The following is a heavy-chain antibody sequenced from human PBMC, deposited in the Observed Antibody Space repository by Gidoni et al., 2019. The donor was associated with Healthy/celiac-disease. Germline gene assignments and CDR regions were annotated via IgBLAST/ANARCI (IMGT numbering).Heavy chain of an antibody. D-gene: IGHD6-19*01. V-gene: IGHV3-7*03. CDR3: ARDLLGNGVAIAVAGPIY. CDR1: GFTFSSYW. J-gene: IGHJ4*02. Sequence: EVQLVESGGGLVQPGGSLRLSCAASGFTFSSYWMSWVRQAPGKGLEWVANIKQDGSEKYYVDSVKGRFTISRDNAKNSLYLQMNSLRAEDTAVYYCARDLLGNGVAIAVAGPIYWGQGTLVTVSS. CDR2: IKQDGSEK.